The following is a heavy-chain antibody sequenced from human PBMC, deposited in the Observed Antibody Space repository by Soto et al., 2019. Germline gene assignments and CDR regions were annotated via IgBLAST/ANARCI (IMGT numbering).Heavy chain of an antibody. CDR2: ISANGAYT. D-gene: IGHD2-8*01. V-gene: IGHV3-23*01. J-gene: IGHJ3*02. Sequence: GGSLRLSCAASGFTFSTYAMNWVRQAPGKGLEWVSAISANGAYTYYADSVKGRFTISRDNSVNALYLQMNSVRIEDTAVYYCAHPRGYGVFDAYDIWGQGTMVTVSS. CDR3: AHPRGYGVFDAYDI. CDR1: GFTFSTYA.